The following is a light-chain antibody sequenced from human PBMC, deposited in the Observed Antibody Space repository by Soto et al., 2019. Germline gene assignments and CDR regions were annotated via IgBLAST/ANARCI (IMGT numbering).Light chain of an antibody. Sequence: EIVLTQSLGTLSLSPGDRATRSRMANQSVSSSYLAWYQQKPGQVTRLFIYGEYSRATGIKDRFSGSGSGTDFTLTISRMEPEDFAVYYCQQYGSSQITLGQGKRLEIK. CDR2: GEY. V-gene: IGKV3-20*01. CDR3: QQYGSSQIT. CDR1: QSVSSSY. J-gene: IGKJ5*01.